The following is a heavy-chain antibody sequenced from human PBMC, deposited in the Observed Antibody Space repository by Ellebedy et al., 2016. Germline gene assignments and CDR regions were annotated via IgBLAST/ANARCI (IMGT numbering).Heavy chain of an antibody. V-gene: IGHV4-59*08. CDR1: GGSISSYS. CDR3: ARHLRYSSGWFFDY. J-gene: IGHJ4*02. CDR2: IYDSGST. D-gene: IGHD6-19*01. Sequence: SETLSLTCTASGGSISSYSWSWIRQPPGKGLEWIGYIYDSGSTNYNPSLKSRVTISVDTSKNQFSLKLSSVTAADTAVYYCARHLRYSSGWFFDYWGQGTLVTVSS.